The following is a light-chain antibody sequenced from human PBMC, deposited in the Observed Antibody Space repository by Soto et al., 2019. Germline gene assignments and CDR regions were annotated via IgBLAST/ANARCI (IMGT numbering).Light chain of an antibody. CDR1: SGHSNYA. Sequence: QSVLTQSPSASASLGASVKLTCTLSSGHSNYAIAWHQQQSEKGPRYLMKLNSDGSHSKGYGIPDRFSGSSSGAERYLTISSLHSEDEADYSCQTWGSGIVVFGGGTKVTVL. V-gene: IGLV4-69*01. CDR2: LNSDGSH. CDR3: QTWGSGIVV. J-gene: IGLJ2*01.